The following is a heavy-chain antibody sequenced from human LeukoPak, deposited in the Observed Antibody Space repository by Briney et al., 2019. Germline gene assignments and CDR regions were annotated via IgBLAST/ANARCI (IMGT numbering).Heavy chain of an antibody. CDR2: IYSGGST. CDR3: ARDLRGRTTLTNWFDP. V-gene: IGHV3-53*01. J-gene: IGHJ5*02. CDR1: GFNFSSNY. Sequence: GGSLRLSCAASGFNFSSNYMSWVRQAPGKGLEWVSVIYSGGSTFYTDSVKGRFTISRDNSKNTLYLQMNSLRAEDTAVYYCARDLRGRTTLTNWFDPWGQGTLVTVSS. D-gene: IGHD1/OR15-1a*01.